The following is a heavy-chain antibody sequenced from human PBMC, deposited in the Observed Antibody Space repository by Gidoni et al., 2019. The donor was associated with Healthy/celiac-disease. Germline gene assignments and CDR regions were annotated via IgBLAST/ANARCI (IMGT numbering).Heavy chain of an antibody. D-gene: IGHD3-22*01. V-gene: IGHV1-24*01. Sequence: QVQLVQSGAEVKKPGASVKVSCKVSGYTLTELSMHWVRQAPGKGLEWMGGFDPEDGETIYAQKFQGRVTMTEDTSTDTAYMELSSLRSEDTAVYYCATRGGGGDSSGPGVYYYYYGMDVWGQGTTVTVSS. CDR2: FDPEDGET. CDR1: GYTLTELS. CDR3: ATRGGGGDSSGPGVYYYYYGMDV. J-gene: IGHJ6*02.